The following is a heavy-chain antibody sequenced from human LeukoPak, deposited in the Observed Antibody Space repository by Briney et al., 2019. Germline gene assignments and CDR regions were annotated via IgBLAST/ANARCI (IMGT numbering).Heavy chain of an antibody. Sequence: PGGSLRLSCAASGFTFSSYAMSWVCQAPGKGLEWVSAISGSGGSTYYADSVKGRFTISRDNSKNTLYLQMNSLRAEDTAVYYCAKGDSGWYSFDYWGQGTLVTVSS. J-gene: IGHJ4*02. CDR1: GFTFSSYA. CDR3: AKGDSGWYSFDY. CDR2: ISGSGGST. D-gene: IGHD6-19*01. V-gene: IGHV3-23*01.